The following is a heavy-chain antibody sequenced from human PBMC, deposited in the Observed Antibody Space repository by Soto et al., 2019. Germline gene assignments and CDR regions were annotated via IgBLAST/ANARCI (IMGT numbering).Heavy chain of an antibody. CDR1: GFTFSSYG. CDR3: ARDCSGGSCYSPNRIMDV. CDR2: IWYDGSNK. V-gene: IGHV3-33*01. Sequence: GGSLRLSCAAAGFTFSSYGMHWVSQAPDKGLEWVAVIWYDGSNKYYADSVKGRFTISRDNSKNTLYLQMNSLRAEDTAVYYCARDCSGGSCYSPNRIMDVWGQGTTVTVSS. J-gene: IGHJ6*02. D-gene: IGHD2-15*01.